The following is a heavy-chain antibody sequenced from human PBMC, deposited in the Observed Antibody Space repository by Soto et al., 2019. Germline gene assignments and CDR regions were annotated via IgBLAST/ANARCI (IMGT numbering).Heavy chain of an antibody. D-gene: IGHD2-2*02. V-gene: IGHV3-33*01. Sequence: PGGSLRLSCAASGFTFSSYGMHWVRQAPGKGLEWVAVIWYDGSNKYYADSVKGRFTISRDNSKNTLYLQMNSLRAEDTAVYYCAGDAAYIKSRYYFDYWGQGTLVTVSS. CDR1: GFTFSSYG. CDR3: AGDAAYIKSRYYFDY. CDR2: IWYDGSNK. J-gene: IGHJ4*02.